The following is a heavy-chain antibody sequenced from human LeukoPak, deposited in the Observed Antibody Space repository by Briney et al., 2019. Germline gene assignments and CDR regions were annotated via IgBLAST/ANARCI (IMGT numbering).Heavy chain of an antibody. CDR3: TSFSGFTYGFDY. Sequence: GGSLSLFCAASGFRLSGSAMLWVRGASGRGLECVGRVKSKANNYATAYATSLKGRFTISRDDSESMAFLQMDSLKTEDTAVYYCTSFSGFTYGFDYWGQGTLVTVSS. J-gene: IGHJ4*02. D-gene: IGHD5-18*01. CDR2: VKSKANNYAT. V-gene: IGHV3-73*01. CDR1: GFRLSGSA.